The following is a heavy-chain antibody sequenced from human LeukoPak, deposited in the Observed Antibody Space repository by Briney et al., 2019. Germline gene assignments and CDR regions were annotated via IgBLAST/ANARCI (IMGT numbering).Heavy chain of an antibody. J-gene: IGHJ4*02. D-gene: IGHD3-10*01. V-gene: IGHV4-39*01. CDR3: ARSDYGSGRYY. CDR1: GGSISSSSYY. CDR2: IYYSGST. Sequence: SETLSLTCTVSGGSISSSSYYWGWIRQPPGKGLEWIGSIYYSGSTYYNPSLKSRVTISVDTSKNQFSLKLSSVTAADTAVYYCARSDYGSGRYYWGQGTLVTVSS.